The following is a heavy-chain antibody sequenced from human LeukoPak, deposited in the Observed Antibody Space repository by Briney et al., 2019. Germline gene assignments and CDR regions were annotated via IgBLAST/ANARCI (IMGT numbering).Heavy chain of an antibody. CDR1: GGSISSYY. J-gene: IGHJ4*02. CDR2: IYYSGST. CDR3: ARGAPRGREGYFDY. V-gene: IGHV4-59*01. D-gene: IGHD3-16*01. Sequence: SETLSLTCTVSGGSISSYYWSWIRQPPGKGLEWIGYIYYSGSTNYNPSLKSRVTISVDTSKNQFSLKLSSVTAADTAVYYCARGAPRGREGYFDYWGQGTLVTVSS.